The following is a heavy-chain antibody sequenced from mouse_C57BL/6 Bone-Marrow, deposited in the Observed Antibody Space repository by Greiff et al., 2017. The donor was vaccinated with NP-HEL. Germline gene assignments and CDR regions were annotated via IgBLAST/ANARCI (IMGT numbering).Heavy chain of an antibody. V-gene: IGHV1-81*01. Sequence: QVQLQQSGAELARPGASVKLSCKASGYTFTSYGISWVKQRTGQGLEWIGEIYPRSGNTYYNEKFKGKATLTADKSSSTAYMELRSLTSEDSAVYFWARRHYYGSRRYAMDYWGQGTSVTVSS. CDR3: ARRHYYGSRRYAMDY. J-gene: IGHJ4*01. D-gene: IGHD1-1*01. CDR2: IYPRSGNT. CDR1: GYTFTSYG.